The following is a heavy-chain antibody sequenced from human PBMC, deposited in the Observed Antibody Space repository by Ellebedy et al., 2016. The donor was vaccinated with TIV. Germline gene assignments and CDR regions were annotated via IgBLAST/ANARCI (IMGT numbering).Heavy chain of an antibody. D-gene: IGHD3-10*01. Sequence: ASVKVSCKASGGTFSSYAISWVRQAPGLGLEWMGWISAYNGKTNNAQKFQGRVTMTTDTSTITAYMELRSLRSDDTAVYYCARVVSNPITTTLPMVRADAFDIWGQGTMVTVSS. V-gene: IGHV1-18*01. CDR1: GGTFSSYA. CDR2: ISAYNGKT. CDR3: ARVVSNPITTTLPMVRADAFDI. J-gene: IGHJ3*02.